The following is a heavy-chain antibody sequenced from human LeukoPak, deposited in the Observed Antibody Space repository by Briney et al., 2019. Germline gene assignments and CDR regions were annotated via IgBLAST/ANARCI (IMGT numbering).Heavy chain of an antibody. Sequence: SETLSLTCTVSGGSISSYYWNWIRQPPGEGLEWIGYFHYSGSTNYNPSLKSRVTISVDTSKNQFSLKLSSVTAADTAVYYCARAQQGYSGYDYYWFDSWGQGTLVTVSS. CDR1: GGSISSYY. CDR2: FHYSGST. J-gene: IGHJ5*01. CDR3: ARAQQGYSGYDYYWFDS. V-gene: IGHV4-59*12. D-gene: IGHD5-12*01.